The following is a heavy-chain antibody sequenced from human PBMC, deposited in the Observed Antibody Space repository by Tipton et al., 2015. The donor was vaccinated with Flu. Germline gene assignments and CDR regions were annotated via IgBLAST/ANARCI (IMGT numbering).Heavy chain of an antibody. CDR3: ARDDGIAAGGYGMDV. D-gene: IGHD6-13*01. Sequence: TLSLTCTVSGGSISSYFWSWIRQPAGKGLEWIGRMYISGSTNYNPSLESRVTMSVDTSKNEFSLKLSSVTAADTAVYYCARDDGIAAGGYGMDVWGQGTTVTVSS. J-gene: IGHJ6*02. CDR1: GGSISSYF. CDR2: MYISGST. V-gene: IGHV4-4*07.